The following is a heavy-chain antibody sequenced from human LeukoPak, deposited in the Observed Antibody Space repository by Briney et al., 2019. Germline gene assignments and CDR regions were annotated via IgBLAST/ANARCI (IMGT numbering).Heavy chain of an antibody. J-gene: IGHJ4*02. D-gene: IGHD1-7*01. V-gene: IGHV3-30*01. CDR1: GFTFSSYA. Sequence: GGSLRLSCAASGFTFSSYAMSWVRQAPGKGLEWVAVVSYDGSDKYYADSVRGRFTISRDNSKNTLYLQMNSLRAEDTAVYYCARGVENWNSPIDYWGQGTLVTVSS. CDR3: ARGVENWNSPIDY. CDR2: VSYDGSDK.